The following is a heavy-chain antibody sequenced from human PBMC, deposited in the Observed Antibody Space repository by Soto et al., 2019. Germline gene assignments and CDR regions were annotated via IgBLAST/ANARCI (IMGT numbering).Heavy chain of an antibody. J-gene: IGHJ4*02. CDR3: ALHRITMVRGTEEADY. CDR2: IYWDDDK. CDR1: GFSLRTSGVG. V-gene: IGHV2-5*02. D-gene: IGHD3-10*01. Sequence: QITLKESGPTLVKPTQTLTLTCTFSGFSLRTSGVGVGWIRQPLEKALGGLALIYWDDDKRYSPSLKSRLTINKDTSKNQVVLTMTNMDPVDTATYYCALHRITMVRGTEEADYWGQGTLVTVSS.